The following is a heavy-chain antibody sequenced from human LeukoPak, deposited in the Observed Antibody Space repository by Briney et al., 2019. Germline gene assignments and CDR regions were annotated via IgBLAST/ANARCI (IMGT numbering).Heavy chain of an antibody. J-gene: IGHJ5*02. D-gene: IGHD6-6*01. Sequence: GGSLRLPCAASGFTFNTFWMSWVRQAPGKGLEWMANIKEDGSEKYYVDSVEGRFAISRDNARNSLYLQMNSLRAEDTAIHYCARVRVAARNVFDPWGQGTLVTVSS. CDR3: ARVRVAARNVFDP. CDR1: GFTFNTFW. CDR2: IKEDGSEK. V-gene: IGHV3-7*03.